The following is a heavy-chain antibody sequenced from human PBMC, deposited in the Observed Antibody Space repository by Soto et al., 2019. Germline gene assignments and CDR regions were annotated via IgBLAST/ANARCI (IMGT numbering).Heavy chain of an antibody. Sequence: EVQLVESGGGLVQPGGSLKLSCAASGLTFSGSVMHWVRQASGKGLEWVGRIRSKTNNYATAYAASVKGRFTISRDDSKNTAYLQVNSLKTEDTAVYYCTRDVGDNGNYRGAFDIWGQGTMVTVSS. CDR2: IRSKTNNYAT. J-gene: IGHJ3*02. CDR3: TRDVGDNGNYRGAFDI. D-gene: IGHD1-26*01. V-gene: IGHV3-73*02. CDR1: GLTFSGSV.